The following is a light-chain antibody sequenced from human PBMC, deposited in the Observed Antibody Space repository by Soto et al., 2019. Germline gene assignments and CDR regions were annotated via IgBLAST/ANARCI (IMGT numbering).Light chain of an antibody. J-gene: IGLJ1*01. V-gene: IGLV2-14*01. Sequence: QSVLTQPASMSGSPGQSITISCTGSSSDVGSYKYVSWYQQHPGKAPKLIIYEVSNRPSGVSLRFSGSKSGNTASLTLSGLQADDEAEYYCASFSNSTFVFGSGTKVTVL. CDR3: ASFSNSTFV. CDR1: SSDVGSYKY. CDR2: EVS.